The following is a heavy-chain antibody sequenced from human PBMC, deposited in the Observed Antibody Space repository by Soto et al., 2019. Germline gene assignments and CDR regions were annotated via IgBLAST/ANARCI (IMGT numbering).Heavy chain of an antibody. J-gene: IGHJ4*02. CDR3: ARHPVGAQGLFDY. Sequence: SETLSLTCAVSGGSINSSYWWSWVRQSPGKGLEWIGEIYHSGNTNYNPSLKSRVTISVDRSKNQLSLNLSSVTAADTAVYYCARHPVGAQGLFDYWGQGTLVTVSS. CDR1: GGSINSSYW. CDR2: IYHSGNT. D-gene: IGHD1-26*01. V-gene: IGHV4-4*02.